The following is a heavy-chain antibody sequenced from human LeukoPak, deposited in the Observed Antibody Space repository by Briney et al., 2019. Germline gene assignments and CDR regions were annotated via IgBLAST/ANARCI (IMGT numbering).Heavy chain of an antibody. D-gene: IGHD3-10*01. Sequence: SETLSLTCTVSGGSISSYYWSWIRQPPGKGLEWIGYFFYSGSTNYNPSLKSRVTISVDTSKNQFSLKLSSVTAADTAVYYCARGGWFGEFYYFDYWGQGTLVTVSS. J-gene: IGHJ4*02. CDR3: ARGGWFGEFYYFDY. V-gene: IGHV4-59*08. CDR2: FFYSGST. CDR1: GGSISSYY.